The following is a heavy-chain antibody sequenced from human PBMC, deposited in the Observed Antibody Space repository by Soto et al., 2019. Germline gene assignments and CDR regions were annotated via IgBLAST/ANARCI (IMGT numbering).Heavy chain of an antibody. CDR2: IYYSGTT. J-gene: IGHJ5*02. V-gene: IGHV4-39*01. Sequence: SETLSLTCTVSGGSISRSSFYWGWIRQPPGKGLEWIGSIYYSGTTYYNPSLESRVTISVDTSKNQFSLKLRSVTAADTAVYYCARAAYYYDTSGLDPWGQGTLVTVSS. CDR3: ARAAYYYDTSGLDP. D-gene: IGHD3-22*01. CDR1: GGSISRSSFY.